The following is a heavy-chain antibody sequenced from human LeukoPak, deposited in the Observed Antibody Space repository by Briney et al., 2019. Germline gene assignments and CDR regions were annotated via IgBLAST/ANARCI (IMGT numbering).Heavy chain of an antibody. V-gene: IGHV1-2*02. Sequence: ASVKVSCKAFGYTXTDYSMHWVRQAPGEGLEWMGWINPKTGSTNYAQKSQGRVTMTRDTSISTAYMELSGLRSDDTAVYYCAREGVVKGTDVWGRGPRSPSPQ. CDR3: AREGVVKGTDV. CDR1: GYTXTDYS. J-gene: IGHJ6*01. CDR2: INPKTGST.